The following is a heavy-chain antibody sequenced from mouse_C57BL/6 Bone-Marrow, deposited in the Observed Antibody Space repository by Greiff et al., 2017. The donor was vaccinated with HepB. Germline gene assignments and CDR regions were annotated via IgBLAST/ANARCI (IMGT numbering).Heavy chain of an antibody. CDR3: AKGLTTVVAPRFAY. Sequence: QFQLQQSGAELARPGASVKLSCKASGYTFTSYGISWVKQRTGQGLEWIGEIYPRSGNTYYNEKFKGKATLTADKSSSTAYMELRSLTSEDSAVYFCAKGLTTVVAPRFAYWGQGTLVTVSA. D-gene: IGHD1-1*01. CDR2: IYPRSGNT. V-gene: IGHV1-81*01. CDR1: GYTFTSYG. J-gene: IGHJ3*01.